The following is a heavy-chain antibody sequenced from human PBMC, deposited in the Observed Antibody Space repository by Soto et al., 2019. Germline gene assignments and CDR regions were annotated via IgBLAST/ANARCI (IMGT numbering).Heavy chain of an antibody. CDR2: TYYRSKWYN. CDR3: ARVWTVSGSYET. J-gene: IGHJ5*02. CDR1: GDSVSSNSAA. D-gene: IGHD1-26*01. Sequence: QSQTLSLTCAISGDSVSSNSAAWNWIRQSPSRGLEWLGRTYYRSKWYNDYAVSVKSRITINPDKSKNQFPLQLNSVTPEETAVYYCARVWTVSGSYETWGQGTLVTVSS. V-gene: IGHV6-1*01.